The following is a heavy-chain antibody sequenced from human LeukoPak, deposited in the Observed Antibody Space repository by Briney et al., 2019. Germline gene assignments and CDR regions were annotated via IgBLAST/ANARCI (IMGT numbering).Heavy chain of an antibody. Sequence: GGSLRLSCAASGFTFSSYAMHWVCQAPGKGLEWVAVISYDGSNKYYADSVKGRFTISRDNSKNTLYLQMNSLRAEDTAVYYCATPVIVGATNSFDYWGQGTLVTVSS. CDR2: ISYDGSNK. V-gene: IGHV3-30-3*01. D-gene: IGHD1-26*01. J-gene: IGHJ4*02. CDR3: ATPVIVGATNSFDY. CDR1: GFTFSSYA.